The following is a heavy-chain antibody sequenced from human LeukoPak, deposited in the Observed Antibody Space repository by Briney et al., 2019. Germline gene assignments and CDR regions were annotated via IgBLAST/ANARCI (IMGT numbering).Heavy chain of an antibody. CDR3: AKGTYYYDSSGYYLFDY. J-gene: IGHJ4*02. CDR2: IRYDGSNK. CDR1: GFTFSSYG. Sequence: PGGSLRLSCAASGFTFSSYGMHWVRQAPGKGLDWVALIRYDGSNKYYADSVKGRFTISRDNSKNTLYLQMNSLRAEDTAVYYCAKGTYYYDSSGYYLFDYWGQGTLVTVSS. D-gene: IGHD3-22*01. V-gene: IGHV3-30*02.